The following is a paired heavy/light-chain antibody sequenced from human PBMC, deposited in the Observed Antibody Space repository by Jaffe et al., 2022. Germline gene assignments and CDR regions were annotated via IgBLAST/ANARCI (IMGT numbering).Heavy chain of an antibody. CDR1: GFTFSDHY. CDR3: ARVRTPYDSSGYAFDY. Sequence: EVQLVESGGGLVQPGGSLRLSCAASGFTFSDHYMDWVRQAPGKGLEWVGRIRKKPNSYSTEYAASVKGRFTISRDDSKNSLYLQMNSLKTEDTAVYYCARVRTPYDSSGYAFDYWGQGTLVTVSS. V-gene: IGHV3-72*01. D-gene: IGHD3-22*01. J-gene: IGHJ4*02. CDR2: IRKKPNSYST.
Light chain of an antibody. CDR1: QGISSA. J-gene: IGKJ4*01. CDR2: DAS. V-gene: IGKV1-13*02. CDR3: QQFKSYPVS. Sequence: AIQLTQSPSSLSASVGDRVTITCRASQGISSALAWYQQKPGKAPKLLIYDASTLESGVPSRFSGSGSGTDFTLTISSLQPEDFATYYCQQFKSYPVSFGGGTKVEMK.